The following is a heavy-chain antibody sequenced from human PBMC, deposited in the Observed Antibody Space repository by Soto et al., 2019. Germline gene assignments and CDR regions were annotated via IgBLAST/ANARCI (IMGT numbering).Heavy chain of an antibody. J-gene: IGHJ4*02. D-gene: IGHD6-19*01. CDR3: AKLASKGSSGWYDYFDY. Sequence: GGSLRLSCAASGFTFSSYAMSWVRQAPGKGLEWVSAISGSGGSTYYADSVKGRFTISRDNSKNTLYLQMNSLRAEDTAVYYCAKLASKGSSGWYDYFDYWGQGTLVTVSS. CDR1: GFTFSSYA. CDR2: ISGSGGST. V-gene: IGHV3-23*01.